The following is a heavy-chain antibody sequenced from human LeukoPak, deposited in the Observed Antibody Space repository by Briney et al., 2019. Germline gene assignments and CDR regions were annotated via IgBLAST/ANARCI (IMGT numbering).Heavy chain of an antibody. V-gene: IGHV1-2*02. Sequence: ASVKVSCKASGYTFTGYYMNWVRQAPGQGLEWMGWINSYSGGTYYAQNFQGRVTMTRDTSSNTAYMELSGLRSDDTAVFYCARSPRVAATSHGWTFDFWGQGTMLTVFS. CDR3: ARSPRVAATSHGWTFDF. CDR2: INSYSGGT. CDR1: GYTFTGYY. J-gene: IGHJ3*01. D-gene: IGHD6-19*01.